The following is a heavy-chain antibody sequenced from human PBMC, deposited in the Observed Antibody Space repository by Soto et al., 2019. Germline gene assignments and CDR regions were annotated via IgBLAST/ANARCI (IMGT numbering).Heavy chain of an antibody. J-gene: IGHJ4*02. CDR3: ASGRYYFDY. Sequence: SETLSLTCTVSGGSISSSSYYWGWIRQPPGKGLEWIGSIYYSGSTYYNPSLKSRVTISVDTSKNQFSLKLSSVTAADTAVYYCASGRYYFDYWGQGTLVTVSS. CDR2: IYYSGST. CDR1: GGSISSSSYY. V-gene: IGHV4-39*01.